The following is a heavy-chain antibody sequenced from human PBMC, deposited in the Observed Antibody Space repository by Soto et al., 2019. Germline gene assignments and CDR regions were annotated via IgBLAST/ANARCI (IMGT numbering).Heavy chain of an antibody. Sequence: SETLSLTCTVSGGSISSGGYYWSWIRQHPGKGLEWIGYIYYSGSTYYNPSLKSRVTISVDTSKNQFSLKLSSVTAADTAVYYCAGGGCSSTSCYDGMDVWGQGTTVTVSS. V-gene: IGHV4-31*03. D-gene: IGHD2-2*01. J-gene: IGHJ6*02. CDR3: AGGGCSSTSCYDGMDV. CDR2: IYYSGST. CDR1: GGSISSGGYY.